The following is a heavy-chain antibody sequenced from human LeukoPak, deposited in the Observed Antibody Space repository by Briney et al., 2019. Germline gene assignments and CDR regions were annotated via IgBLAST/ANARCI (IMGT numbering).Heavy chain of an antibody. CDR2: IHAGGRT. J-gene: IGHJ4*02. V-gene: IGHV3-53*01. CDR3: ARDGGYDFWSGYYQDY. Sequence: GGSLRLSCAVSGFIVSSNYMTWVRQAPGKGLEWVSVIHAGGRTYYADSVRGRFTISRDNSKNTLYLQMNSLRVEDTAVYYCARDGGYDFWSGYYQDYWGQGTLVTVSS. CDR1: GFIVSSNY. D-gene: IGHD3-3*01.